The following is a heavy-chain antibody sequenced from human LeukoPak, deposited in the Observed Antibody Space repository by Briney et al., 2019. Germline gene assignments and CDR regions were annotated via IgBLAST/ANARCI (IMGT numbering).Heavy chain of an antibody. CDR3: VIGVGWQPDY. CDR2: IYKIGTT. CDR1: GDSVTGYF. D-gene: IGHD2-15*01. J-gene: IGHJ4*02. Sequence: SETLSLTCTVFGDSVTGYFLNWVRQPPGKGLEWIGHIYKIGTTNYNPSLKSRLTISADTSKNQFSLQLRSVTAADTAVYYRVIGVGWQPDYWGQGALVTVSS. V-gene: IGHV4-59*02.